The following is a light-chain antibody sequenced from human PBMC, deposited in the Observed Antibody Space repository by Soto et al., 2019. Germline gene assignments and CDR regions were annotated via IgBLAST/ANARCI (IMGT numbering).Light chain of an antibody. V-gene: IGLV2-8*01. CDR2: EVS. Sequence: QSALTQPPSASGSPGQSVTISCTGTSSDVGSYRFVSWYQQHPGKAPKLLIYEVSKQPSGVPDRFSASTSGNTASLTVSGLQADDEADYYCSSYAGNNNVIFGGGTKVTVL. CDR1: SSDVGSYRF. J-gene: IGLJ2*01. CDR3: SSYAGNNNVI.